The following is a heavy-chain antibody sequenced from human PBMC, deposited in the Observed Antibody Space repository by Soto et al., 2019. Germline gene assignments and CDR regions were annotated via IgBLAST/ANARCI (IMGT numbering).Heavy chain of an antibody. CDR2: ISYDGSNK. CDR1: GFTFSSYG. D-gene: IGHD1-26*01. CDR3: VIDWRYGGLFDY. V-gene: IGHV3-30*03. J-gene: IGHJ4*02. Sequence: QVQLVESGGGVVQPGRSLRLSCAASGFTFSSYGMHWVRQAPGKGLEWVAVISYDGSNKYYADSVKGRFTISRDNSKNSLYLRMNSLRAEETGVYYCVIDWRYGGLFDYWGQGSLVTVSS.